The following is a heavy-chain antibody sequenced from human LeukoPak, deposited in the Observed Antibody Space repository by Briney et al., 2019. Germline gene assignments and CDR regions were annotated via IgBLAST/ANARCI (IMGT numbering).Heavy chain of an antibody. CDR2: IRYDGSDK. V-gene: IGHV3-30*02. J-gene: IGHJ5*02. CDR1: GFTFSSYG. Sequence: PPGGSLRLSCAASGFTFSSYGMHWVRQAPGKGLEWVAFIRYDGSDKYYADSVKGRFTISRDNSKNTLYLQMNSLRAEDTAVYYCARDSSSPGYNWFDPWGQGTLVTVSP. D-gene: IGHD6-6*01. CDR3: ARDSSSPGYNWFDP.